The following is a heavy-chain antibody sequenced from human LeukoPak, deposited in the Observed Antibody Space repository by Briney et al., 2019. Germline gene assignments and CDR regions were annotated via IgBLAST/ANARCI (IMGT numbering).Heavy chain of an antibody. Sequence: PSETLSLTCTVFGGSISSGDYYWSWIRQPPGKGLEWIGYIYYSGSTYYNPSLKSRVTISVDTSKNQFSLKLSSLTAADTAVYYCAARAYYYYGMDVWGQGTTVTVSS. J-gene: IGHJ6*02. CDR1: GGSISSGDYY. CDR2: IYYSGST. CDR3: AARAYYYYGMDV. V-gene: IGHV4-30-4*01.